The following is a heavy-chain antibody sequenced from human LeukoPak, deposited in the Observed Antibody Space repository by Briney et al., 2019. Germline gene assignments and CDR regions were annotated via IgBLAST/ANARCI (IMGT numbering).Heavy chain of an antibody. Sequence: PSETLSLTCTVSGGSISSYYWSWIRQPPGKGLEWLGYIYSSGSTNYNPSLKSRVTISVDTSKNQFSLKLSSVTAADTAVYYCARLAVAGPWDYYYGMDVWGQGTTVAVSS. CDR2: IYSSGST. CDR1: GGSISSYY. J-gene: IGHJ6*02. V-gene: IGHV4-59*12. D-gene: IGHD6-19*01. CDR3: ARLAVAGPWDYYYGMDV.